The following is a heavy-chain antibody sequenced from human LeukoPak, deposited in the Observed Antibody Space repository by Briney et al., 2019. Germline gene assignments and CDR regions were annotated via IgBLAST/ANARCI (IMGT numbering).Heavy chain of an antibody. CDR1: GGSISSSSYY. V-gene: IGHV4-39*01. J-gene: IGHJ3*02. Sequence: PSETLSLTCTVSGGSISSSSYYWGWLRQPPGKGLEWIGSIYYSGSTYYNPSLKSRVTISVDTSKNQFSLKLSSVTAADTAVYYCARTLTGAFDIWGQGTMVTVSS. CDR2: IYYSGST. D-gene: IGHD1-14*01. CDR3: ARTLTGAFDI.